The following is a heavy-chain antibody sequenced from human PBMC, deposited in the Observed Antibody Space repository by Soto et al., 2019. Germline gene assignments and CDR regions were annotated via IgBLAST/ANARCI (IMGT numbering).Heavy chain of an antibody. D-gene: IGHD6-13*01. V-gene: IGHV4-39*01. J-gene: IGHJ4*02. CDR1: GGSISSSSYY. CDR2: IYYSGST. Sequence: SETLSLTCTVSGGSISSSSYYWGWIRQPPGKGLEWIGSIYYSGSTYYNPSLKSRVTISVDTYKNQLSLKLSSVTAADTALYYCARHPPSIAAAGGIDYWGQGTLVTVSS. CDR3: ARHPPSIAAAGGIDY.